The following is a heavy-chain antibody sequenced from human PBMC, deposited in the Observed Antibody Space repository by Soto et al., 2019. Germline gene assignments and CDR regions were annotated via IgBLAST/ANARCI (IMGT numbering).Heavy chain of an antibody. V-gene: IGHV3-66*01. D-gene: IGHD3-10*01. J-gene: IGHJ4*02. CDR3: ARSPPTTYGSGSYYGFDY. Sequence: GGSLRLSCAASGFTVSSNYMSWVRQAPGKGLEWVSVIYSGGSTYYADSVKGRFTISRDNSKNTLYLQMNSLRAEDTAVYYCARSPPTTYGSGSYYGFDYWGQGTLVTV. CDR2: IYSGGST. CDR1: GFTVSSNY.